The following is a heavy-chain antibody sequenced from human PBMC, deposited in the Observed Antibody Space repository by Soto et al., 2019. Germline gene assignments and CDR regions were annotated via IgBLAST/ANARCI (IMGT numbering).Heavy chain of an antibody. CDR2: ISSSSSYI. CDR3: AKDIYGPQYSGSFFDY. Sequence: GGSLRLSCAASGFTFSSYSMNWVRQAPGKGLEWVSSISSSSSYIYYADSVKGRFTISRDNAKNSLYLQMNSLRAEDTAVYYCAKDIYGPQYSGSFFDYWGQGTLVTVSS. CDR1: GFTFSSYS. J-gene: IGHJ4*02. D-gene: IGHD6-6*01. V-gene: IGHV3-21*01.